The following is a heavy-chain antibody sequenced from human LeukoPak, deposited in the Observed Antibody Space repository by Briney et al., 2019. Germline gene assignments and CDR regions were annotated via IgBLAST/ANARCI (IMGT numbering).Heavy chain of an antibody. D-gene: IGHD3-16*02. Sequence: GGSLRLSCAASGFTFSTYSMNWVRQAPGKGLEWVSYISSSSTIYYADSVKGRFTISRDNAKNSLYLQMNSLTDEDTAVYYCARVIGYYYGMDVWGQGTTVTVSS. CDR2: ISSSSTI. CDR3: ARVIGYYYGMDV. V-gene: IGHV3-48*02. J-gene: IGHJ6*02. CDR1: GFTFSTYS.